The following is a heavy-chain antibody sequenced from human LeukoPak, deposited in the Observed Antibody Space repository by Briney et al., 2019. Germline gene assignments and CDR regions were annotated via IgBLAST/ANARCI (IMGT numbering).Heavy chain of an antibody. CDR3: AASPYSSGWCRSDY. D-gene: IGHD6-19*01. CDR2: FDPEDGET. J-gene: IGHJ4*02. Sequence: GASVKVSCKVSGYTLTELSMHWVRQAPGKGLEWMGGFDPEDGETIYAQKFQGRVTMTEDTSTDTAYMELSSLRSEDTAVYYCAASPYSSGWCRSDYWGQGTLVTVSS. V-gene: IGHV1-24*01. CDR1: GYTLTELS.